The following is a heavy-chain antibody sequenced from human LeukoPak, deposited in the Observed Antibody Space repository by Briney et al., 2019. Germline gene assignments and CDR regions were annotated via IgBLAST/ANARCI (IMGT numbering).Heavy chain of an antibody. CDR3: ATFEYSSSSFDY. V-gene: IGHV1-69*13. D-gene: IGHD6-6*01. CDR1: GGTFSSYA. Sequence: SVKVSCKASGGTFSSYAISWVRQAPGQGLEWMGGLIPIFGTANYAQTFQGRVTITADESTSTAYMELSSLRSEDTAVYYCATFEYSSSSFDYWGQGTLVTVSS. J-gene: IGHJ4*02. CDR2: LIPIFGTA.